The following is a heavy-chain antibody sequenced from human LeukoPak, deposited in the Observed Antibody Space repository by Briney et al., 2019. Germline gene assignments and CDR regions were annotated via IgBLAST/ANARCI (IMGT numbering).Heavy chain of an antibody. CDR2: INPNSGGT. V-gene: IGHV1-2*02. Sequence: GASVKVSCKASGYTFTSYGISWVRQAPGQGLEWMGWINPNSGGTNYAQKFQGRVTMTRDTSISTAYMELSRLRSDDTAVYYCARAWYPPEVGLDYWGQGTLVTVSS. D-gene: IGHD6-13*01. CDR1: GYTFTSYG. J-gene: IGHJ4*02. CDR3: ARAWYPPEVGLDY.